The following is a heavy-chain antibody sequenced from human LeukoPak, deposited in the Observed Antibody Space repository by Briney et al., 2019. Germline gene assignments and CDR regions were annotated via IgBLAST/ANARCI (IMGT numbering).Heavy chain of an antibody. Sequence: SETLSLTCTVSGGSISSYYWSWIRQPPGKGLEWIGYIYYSGSTNYNPSLKSRVTISVDTSKNQFSLKLSSVTAADTAVYYCARLIVGAIDYCGQGTLVTVSS. CDR2: IYYSGST. J-gene: IGHJ4*02. CDR3: ARLIVGAIDY. D-gene: IGHD1-26*01. V-gene: IGHV4-59*08. CDR1: GGSISSYY.